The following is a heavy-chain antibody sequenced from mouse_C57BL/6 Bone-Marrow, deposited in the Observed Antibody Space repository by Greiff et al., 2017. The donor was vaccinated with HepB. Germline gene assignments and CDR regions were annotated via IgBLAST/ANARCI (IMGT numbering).Heavy chain of an antibody. CDR3: ARHVGIYYDYDGGFAY. Sequence: EVQGVESGGGLVQPGGSLKLSCAASGFTFSDYYMYWVRQTPEKRLEWVAYISNGGGSTYYPDTVKGRFTISRDNAKNTLYLQMSRLKSEDTAMYYCARHVGIYYDYDGGFAYWGQGTLVTVSA. J-gene: IGHJ3*01. CDR1: GFTFSDYY. V-gene: IGHV5-12*01. CDR2: ISNGGGST. D-gene: IGHD2-4*01.